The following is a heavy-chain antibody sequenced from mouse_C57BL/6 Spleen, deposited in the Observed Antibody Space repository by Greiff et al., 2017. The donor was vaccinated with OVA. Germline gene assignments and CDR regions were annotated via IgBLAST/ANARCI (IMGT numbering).Heavy chain of an antibody. J-gene: IGHJ3*01. CDR1: GFTFSSYA. CDR3: AREGTY. V-gene: IGHV5-4*01. Sequence: EVQGVESGGGLVKPGGSLKLSCAASGFTFSSYAMSWFRQTPEKRLEWVATISDGGSYTYYPDNVKGRFTISRDNAKNNLYLQMSHLKSEDTAMYYCAREGTYWGQGTLVTVSA. CDR2: ISDGGSYT.